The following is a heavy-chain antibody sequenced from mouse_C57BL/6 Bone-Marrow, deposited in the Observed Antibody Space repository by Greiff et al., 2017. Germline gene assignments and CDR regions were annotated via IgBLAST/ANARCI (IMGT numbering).Heavy chain of an antibody. V-gene: IGHV1-5*01. CDR1: GYTFTSYW. CDR2: IYPGNSDT. Sequence: VQLKESGTVLARPGASVKMSCKTSGYTFTSYWMHWVKQRPGQGLEWIGAIYPGNSDTSYNQKFKGKAKLTAVTSASTAYMGLSSLTNEDSAVYDCTRGGWLLPFDYWGQGTTLTVSS. D-gene: IGHD2-3*01. J-gene: IGHJ2*01. CDR3: TRGGWLLPFDY.